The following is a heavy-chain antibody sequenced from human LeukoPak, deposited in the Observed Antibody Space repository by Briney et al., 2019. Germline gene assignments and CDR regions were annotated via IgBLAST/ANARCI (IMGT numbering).Heavy chain of an antibody. CDR2: ISSSGSTI. D-gene: IGHD6-19*01. V-gene: IGHV3-48*03. CDR1: GFTFSSYE. CDR3: ARDAEYSSGWYRHPQYYFDY. Sequence: GGSLGLSCAASGFTFSSYEMNWVRQAPGKGLEWVSYISSSGSTIYYADSVKGRFTISRDNAKNSLYLQMNSLRAEDTAVYYCARDAEYSSGWYRHPQYYFDYWGQGTLVTVSS. J-gene: IGHJ4*02.